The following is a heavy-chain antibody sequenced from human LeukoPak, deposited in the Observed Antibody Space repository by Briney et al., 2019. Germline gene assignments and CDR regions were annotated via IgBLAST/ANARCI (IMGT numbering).Heavy chain of an antibody. CDR1: GFTFSSYA. Sequence: GRSLRLSCAASGFTFSSYAMHWVRQAPGKGLEWVAVISYDGSNKYYADSVKGRFTISRDNSKNTLYLQMNSLRAEDTAVYYCASTWEDGTDVWGQGTTVTVSS. CDR3: ASTWEDGTDV. D-gene: IGHD1-26*01. CDR2: ISYDGSNK. V-gene: IGHV3-30-3*01. J-gene: IGHJ6*02.